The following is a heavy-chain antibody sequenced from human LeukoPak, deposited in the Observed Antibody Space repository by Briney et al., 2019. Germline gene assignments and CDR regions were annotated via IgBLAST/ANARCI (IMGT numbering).Heavy chain of an antibody. Sequence: ASVKVSCKASGYTFTGFYIHWVRQAPGQGLEWMGWINPNSGGTKYAQRFQGRVTMTRDTSISTAYMELSSLRSEDTAVYYCARVGGIAAAAANNWFDPWGQGTLVTVSS. J-gene: IGHJ5*02. CDR2: INPNSGGT. CDR1: GYTFTGFY. CDR3: ARVGGIAAAAANNWFDP. V-gene: IGHV1-2*02. D-gene: IGHD6-13*01.